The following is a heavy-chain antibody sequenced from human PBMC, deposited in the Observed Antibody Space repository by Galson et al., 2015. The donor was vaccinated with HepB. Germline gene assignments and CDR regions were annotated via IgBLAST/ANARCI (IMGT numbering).Heavy chain of an antibody. CDR3: ARDPSYSYQLLYLFSSSSSGLDY. Sequence: SVKVSCKASGYTFTSYAMNWVRQAPGQGLEWMGWINTNTGNPTYAQGFTGRFVFSLDTSVSTAYLQISSLKAEDTAVYYCARDPSYSYQLLYLFSSSSSGLDYWGQGTLVTVSS. CDR2: INTNTGNP. J-gene: IGHJ4*02. D-gene: IGHD2-2*02. CDR1: GYTFTSYA. V-gene: IGHV7-4-1*02.